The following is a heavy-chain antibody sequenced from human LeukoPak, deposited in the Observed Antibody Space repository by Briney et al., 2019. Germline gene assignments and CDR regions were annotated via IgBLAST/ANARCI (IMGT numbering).Heavy chain of an antibody. V-gene: IGHV1-2*02. D-gene: IGHD5-18*01. Sequence: ASVKVSCKASGYTFTAYYIHWVRQAPGQGLEWMGWINPNSGDTNYAQKFQGRVTMTRDTSISTAYMELSSLRSDDTAVYYCARDNEGGYDYDLTFDCWGQGALVTVSS. CDR3: ARDNEGGYDYDLTFDC. J-gene: IGHJ4*02. CDR1: GYTFTAYY. CDR2: INPNSGDT.